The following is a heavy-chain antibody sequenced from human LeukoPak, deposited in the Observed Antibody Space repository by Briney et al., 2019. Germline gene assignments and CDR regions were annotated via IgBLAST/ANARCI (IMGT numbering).Heavy chain of an antibody. CDR2: INPNSGGT. V-gene: IGHV1-2*02. D-gene: IGHD1-14*01. Sequence: ASVKASCKASGYSFTGYYIHWVRQAPGQGLEWMGWINPNSGGTNYAQKFQGRVTMTRDTSISTAYMELSRLRSDDTAVYYCARDLGHCRNVICSSSAYWGRGTLVTVSS. CDR1: GYSFTGYY. J-gene: IGHJ4*02. CDR3: ARDLGHCRNVICSSSAY.